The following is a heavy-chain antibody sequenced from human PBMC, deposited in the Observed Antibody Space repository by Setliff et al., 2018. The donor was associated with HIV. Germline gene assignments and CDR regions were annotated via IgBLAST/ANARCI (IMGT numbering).Heavy chain of an antibody. D-gene: IGHD4-17*01. Sequence: ASVKVSCKASGYTFTRNAMHWVRQAPGQRLEWMGWINTGNGNTKYSQKFQGRVTITRDTSASTAYMELISLRSEDTAVYYCARDLSSGDYPRLSDIWGQGTMVTVSS. J-gene: IGHJ3*02. V-gene: IGHV1-3*04. CDR3: ARDLSSGDYPRLSDI. CDR2: INTGNGNT. CDR1: GYTFTRNA.